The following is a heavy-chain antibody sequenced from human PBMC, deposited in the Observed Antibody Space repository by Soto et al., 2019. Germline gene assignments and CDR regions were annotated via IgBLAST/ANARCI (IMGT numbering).Heavy chain of an antibody. D-gene: IGHD3-3*01. CDR3: AKVFVFTIREGFDY. V-gene: IGHV3-23*01. CDR2: ITGSGDST. Sequence: EVQLLESGGGLVQPGGSLRLSCAASGFTFSSYAMSWVRQAPGKGLEWVSAITGSGDSTYYADSVKGRFTVSRDNSKNTLYLQMTSLRAEDTAVYYCAKVFVFTIREGFDYWGLGTLVTVYS. CDR1: GFTFSSYA. J-gene: IGHJ4*02.